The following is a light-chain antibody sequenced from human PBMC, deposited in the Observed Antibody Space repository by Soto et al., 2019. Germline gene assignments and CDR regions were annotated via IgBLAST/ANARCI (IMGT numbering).Light chain of an antibody. CDR1: STDVGGYNY. J-gene: IGLJ1*01. Sequence: QSALTQPASVSGSPGQSIAISCTGTSTDVGGYNYVSWYQQHPGKAPKLMIYEVNKRPSGVPDRFSGSKSGNTASLTVSGLQAEDEADYYCSSYAGSSNVFRTGTKVTVL. CDR3: SSYAGSSNV. CDR2: EVN. V-gene: IGLV2-8*01.